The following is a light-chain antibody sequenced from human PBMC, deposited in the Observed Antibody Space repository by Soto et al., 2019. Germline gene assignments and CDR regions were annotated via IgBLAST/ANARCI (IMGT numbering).Light chain of an antibody. J-gene: IGLJ3*02. V-gene: IGLV1-51*01. CDR2: DIN. CDR3: ASWDTNLSAVV. Sequence: QSVLTQPPSVSAAPGQTVTIACSGSKSNIGKNYISWYQQLPGTAPKLVIYDINKRPSGIGDRFSGSKSGTSAALGITGRQTGDEAYYFCASWDTNLSAVVFGGGTKLTVL. CDR1: KSNIGKNY.